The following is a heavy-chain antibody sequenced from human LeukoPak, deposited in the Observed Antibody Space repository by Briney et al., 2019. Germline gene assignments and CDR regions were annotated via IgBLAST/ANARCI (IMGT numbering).Heavy chain of an antibody. CDR1: GFTFNDYA. CDR2: ISWNSGNI. V-gene: IGHV3-9*01. D-gene: IGHD6-13*01. Sequence: QSGGSLRLSCAASGFTFNDYAMHWVRQAPGKGLEWVSGISWNSGNIGYADSVKGRFTVSRDNAKKSLFLQMNSLRPEDTALYYCAKGVGSSWSPLDYWGQGTLVTVSS. J-gene: IGHJ4*01. CDR3: AKGVGSSWSPLDY.